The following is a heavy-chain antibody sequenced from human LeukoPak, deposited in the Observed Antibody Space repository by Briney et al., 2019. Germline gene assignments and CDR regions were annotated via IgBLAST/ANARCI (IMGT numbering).Heavy chain of an antibody. V-gene: IGHV1-18*01. CDR2: ISAYNGNT. Sequence: ASVKVSCKASGYTFTSYGISWVRQAPGQGLEWMGWISAYNGNTNYAQKLQGRVTMTTDTSTSTAYMELRSLRSDDAAVYYCARGPYCSSTSCYSSSWFDPWGQGTLVTVSS. D-gene: IGHD2-2*01. CDR1: GYTFTSYG. J-gene: IGHJ5*02. CDR3: ARGPYCSSTSCYSSSWFDP.